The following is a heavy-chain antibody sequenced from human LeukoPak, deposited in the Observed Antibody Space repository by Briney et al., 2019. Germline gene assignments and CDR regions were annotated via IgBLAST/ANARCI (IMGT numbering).Heavy chain of an antibody. CDR2: ISGSGGRT. CDR1: GFTFSIYA. J-gene: IGHJ3*02. Sequence: PGSSLRLSCAASGFTFSIYAMRCVRQAPGKGLEWASAISGSGGRTYYADSVKGRFTISRDNSKNTLYLQMNSLRAEDTAVYYCAASGLGYCSSTSCSWAFDIWGQGTMVTVSS. V-gene: IGHV3-23*01. CDR3: AASGLGYCSSTSCSWAFDI. D-gene: IGHD2-2*01.